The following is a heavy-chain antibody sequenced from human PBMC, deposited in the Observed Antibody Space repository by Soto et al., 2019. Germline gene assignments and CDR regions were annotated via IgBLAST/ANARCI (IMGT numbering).Heavy chain of an antibody. CDR2: IVVGSGNT. CDR1: GFTFTSSA. D-gene: IGHD3-10*01. J-gene: IGHJ5*02. V-gene: IGHV1-58*02. Sequence: SVKVSCKASGFTFTSSAMQWVRQARGQRLEWIGWIVVGSGNTNYAQKFQERVTITRDMSTSTAYMELSSLRSEDTAMYYCAAYYYGTGSYRGYNWFDPWGQGTLVTVSS. CDR3: AAYYYGTGSYRGYNWFDP.